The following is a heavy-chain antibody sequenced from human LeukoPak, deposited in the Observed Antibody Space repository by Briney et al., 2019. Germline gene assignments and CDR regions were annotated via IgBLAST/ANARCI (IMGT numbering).Heavy chain of an antibody. J-gene: IGHJ5*02. V-gene: IGHV1-18*01. Sequence: GASVKVSCKASGYTFTSYGISWVRQAPGQGLEWMGWISAYNGNTNYAQKLQGRVTMTTDTSTSTVYMELSSLRSEDTAVYYCARDLRRRDYGDYNWFDPWGQGTLVTVSS. CDR1: GYTFTSYG. CDR2: ISAYNGNT. CDR3: ARDLRRRDYGDYNWFDP. D-gene: IGHD4-17*01.